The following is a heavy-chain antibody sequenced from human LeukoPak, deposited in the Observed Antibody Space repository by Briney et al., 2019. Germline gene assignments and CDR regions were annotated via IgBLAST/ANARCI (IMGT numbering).Heavy chain of an antibody. CDR3: APQGPKTHTPTFYY. Sequence: GASVKASCKASRYTFFDYFMHSVRQAPGQGLEWMGWINPNSGDTNYAQKFRGRVTMTRDTSITTAYMELNSLRSDDTAVYYCAPQGPKTHTPTFYYWGQGTLVTVSS. V-gene: IGHV1-2*02. J-gene: IGHJ4*02. CDR1: RYTFFDYF. CDR2: INPNSGDT.